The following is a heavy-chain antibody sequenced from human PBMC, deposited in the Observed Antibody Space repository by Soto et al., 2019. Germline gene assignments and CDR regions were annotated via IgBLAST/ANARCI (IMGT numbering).Heavy chain of an antibody. J-gene: IGHJ4*02. V-gene: IGHV4-31*03. Sequence: SETLSLTCTVSGGSISSGAYYWSWLRQHPGKGLEWIVYIYYSGSTYYNPSLKSRVTISVDTTKNQFSLKLSPVTAADAAVYYCERAMSGTASFDYWGQGTLVTVSS. CDR1: GGSISSGAYY. CDR2: IYYSGST. D-gene: IGHD2-21*02. CDR3: ERAMSGTASFDY.